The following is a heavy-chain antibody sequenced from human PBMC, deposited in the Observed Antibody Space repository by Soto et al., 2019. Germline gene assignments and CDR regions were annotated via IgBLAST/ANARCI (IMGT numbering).Heavy chain of an antibody. CDR2: ISAYNGNT. D-gene: IGHD1-26*01. V-gene: IGHV1-18*01. CDR3: ASDRWGLSSRWFGP. Sequence: ASVKVSCKASGYTFTSYGISWVRQAPGQGLEWMGWISAYNGNTNYAQKLQGRVTMTTDTSTSTAYMELRSLRSDGTAENYCASDRWGLSSRWFGPWGQGTLVTVSS. CDR1: GYTFTSYG. J-gene: IGHJ5*02.